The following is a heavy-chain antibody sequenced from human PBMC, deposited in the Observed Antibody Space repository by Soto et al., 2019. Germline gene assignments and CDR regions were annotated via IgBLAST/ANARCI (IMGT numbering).Heavy chain of an antibody. J-gene: IGHJ3*02. Sequence: PSETLSLTCRVSGGSVGTGAYYWSWIRQPPGKGLEWIGYTLYSGSPNYNPSLQSLQSRVTISVDTSRNQFSLRLTSVTAADTALYYCARHDYYHRTFEIWGQGTLVTVSS. D-gene: IGHD3-9*01. CDR1: GGSVGTGAYY. V-gene: IGHV4-61*08. CDR2: TLYSGSP. CDR3: ARHDYYHRTFEI.